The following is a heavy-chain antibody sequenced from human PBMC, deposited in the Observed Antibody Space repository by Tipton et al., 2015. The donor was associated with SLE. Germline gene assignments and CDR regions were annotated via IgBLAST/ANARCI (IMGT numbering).Heavy chain of an antibody. Sequence: GASVSSHYWNWIRQTPGKGLEWIGYIYYNRDTNYHPSLKSRVTISVDTSKNQLSLKLTSVTAADTAVYYCARGSVVADDFWGQGTRVTVSS. D-gene: IGHD2-15*01. V-gene: IGHV4-59*02. J-gene: IGHJ4*02. CDR3: ARGSVVADDF. CDR2: IYYNRDT. CDR1: GASVSSHY.